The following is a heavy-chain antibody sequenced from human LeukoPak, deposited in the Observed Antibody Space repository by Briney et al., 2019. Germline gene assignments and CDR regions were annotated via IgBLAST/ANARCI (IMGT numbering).Heavy chain of an antibody. J-gene: IGHJ4*02. CDR2: ISGSGGST. Sequence: GGSLRLSCAASGFLFSSYAMHWVRQAPGKGLEWVSAISGSGGSTYYADSVKGRFTISRDNSKNTLYLQMNSLRAEDTAVYYCAKGTLPVVVADNLFDYWGQGTLVTVSS. CDR1: GFLFSSYA. D-gene: IGHD2-15*01. CDR3: AKGTLPVVVADNLFDY. V-gene: IGHV3-23*01.